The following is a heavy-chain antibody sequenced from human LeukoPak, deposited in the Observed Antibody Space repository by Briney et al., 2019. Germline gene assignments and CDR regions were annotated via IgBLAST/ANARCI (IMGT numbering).Heavy chain of an antibody. CDR3: AKMNPPLLRYFDWLFYFDY. V-gene: IGHV3-30*18. CDR1: GFTFSNYG. D-gene: IGHD3-9*01. CDR2: ISYDGSNQ. J-gene: IGHJ4*02. Sequence: PGGSLRLSCAASGFTFSNYGMHWVRQPPGKGLEWVAIISYDGSNQYYVDSVKGRFTISRDNSKNTLYLQMNSLRAEDTAVYYCAKMNPPLLRYFDWLFYFDYWGQGTLVTVSS.